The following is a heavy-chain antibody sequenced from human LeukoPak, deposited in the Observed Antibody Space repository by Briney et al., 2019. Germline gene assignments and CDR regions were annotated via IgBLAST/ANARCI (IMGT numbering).Heavy chain of an antibody. V-gene: IGHV4-30-2*01. CDR3: ARVTPSADDSSGTYDY. J-gene: IGHJ4*02. D-gene: IGHD3-22*01. CDR1: GGSISSGGYY. CDR2: IYHSGST. Sequence: SETLSLTCTVSGGSISSGGYYWSWIRQPPGKGLEWIGYIYHSGSTYYNPSLKSRVTISVDRSKNQFSLKLSSVTAADTAVYYCARVTPSADDSSGTYDYWGQGTLVTVSS.